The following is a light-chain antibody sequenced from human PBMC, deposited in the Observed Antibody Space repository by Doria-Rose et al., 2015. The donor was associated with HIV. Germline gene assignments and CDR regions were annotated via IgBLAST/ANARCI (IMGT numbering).Light chain of an antibody. CDR2: DAS. V-gene: IGKV3-20*01. CDR3: QQYGTSRCT. CDR1: QRVKSSY. J-gene: IGKJ5*01. Sequence: TQSPGTLSLSPGERATLSCRASQRVKSSYLAWYQQRPGQAPRLLIYDASTRATGIPDRFSGSWSGTDFTLTISRLEPEDVAVYYCQQYGTSRCTFGQGTRLEIK.